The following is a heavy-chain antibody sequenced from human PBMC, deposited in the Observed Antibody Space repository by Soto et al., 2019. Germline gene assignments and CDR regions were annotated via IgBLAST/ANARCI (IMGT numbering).Heavy chain of an antibody. J-gene: IGHJ6*02. CDR1: GFRFDDYG. V-gene: IGHV3-9*01. CDR3: ATSMGRNANGMAV. D-gene: IGHD3-10*01. Sequence: EVQLVESGGGLVQPGRSLRLSCAASGFRFDDYGMHWVRQVPGKGLEWDSGISYYSGSIGYADAVKGRFTISRDNAKNSLYLKMNSLRAEDTALYYCATSMGRNANGMAVWGQGTTVTVSS. CDR2: ISYYSGSI.